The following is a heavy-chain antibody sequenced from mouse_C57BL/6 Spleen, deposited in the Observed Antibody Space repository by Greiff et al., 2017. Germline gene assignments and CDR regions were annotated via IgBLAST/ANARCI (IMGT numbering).Heavy chain of an antibody. Sequence: DVKLVESGGGLVKPGGSLKLSCAASGFTFSDYGMHWVRQAPEKGLEWVAYISSGSSTIYYADTVKGRFTISRDNAKNTLFLQMTSLRSEDTAMYYCADYYGSSCYYAMDYWGQGTSVTVSS. V-gene: IGHV5-17*01. CDR3: ADYYGSSCYYAMDY. J-gene: IGHJ4*01. D-gene: IGHD1-1*01. CDR2: ISSGSSTI. CDR1: GFTFSDYG.